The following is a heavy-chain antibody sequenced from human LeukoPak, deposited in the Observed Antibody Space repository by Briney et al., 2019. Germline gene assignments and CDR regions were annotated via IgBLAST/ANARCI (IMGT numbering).Heavy chain of an antibody. CDR1: GGSISSGGYY. CDR2: INHSGST. J-gene: IGHJ3*02. Sequence: SETLSLTCTVSGGSISSGGYYWSWIRQPPGKGLEWIGEINHSGSTNYNPSLKSRVTISVDTSKNQFSLKLSSVTAADTAVYYCARRRRIVGATPGAFDIWGQGTMVTVSS. D-gene: IGHD1-26*01. V-gene: IGHV4-39*07. CDR3: ARRRRIVGATPGAFDI.